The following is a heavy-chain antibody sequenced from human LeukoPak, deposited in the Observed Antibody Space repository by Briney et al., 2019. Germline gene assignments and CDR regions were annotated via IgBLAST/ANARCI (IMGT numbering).Heavy chain of an antibody. Sequence: GASVKVSCKASGYSFTGYQMYWVRQAPGQGPEWMGWMDPNSGGTNYAQNFQGRVTMTRDTSISTAYMELSRLGSDDTAVYYCARRSSGTGPIDYWGQGNLVTVSS. J-gene: IGHJ4*02. CDR3: ARRSSGTGPIDY. CDR1: GYSFTGYQ. D-gene: IGHD1-14*01. CDR2: MDPNSGGT. V-gene: IGHV1-2*02.